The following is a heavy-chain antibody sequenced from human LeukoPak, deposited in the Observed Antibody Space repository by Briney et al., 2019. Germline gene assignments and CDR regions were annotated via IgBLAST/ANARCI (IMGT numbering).Heavy chain of an antibody. D-gene: IGHD3-10*01. CDR1: GGSMSIYY. CDR3: ARVRDTMVRGVIAN. V-gene: IGHV4-59*12. CDR2: VSYSGST. J-gene: IGHJ4*02. Sequence: SETLSLTCNVSGGSMSIYYWSWIRQPPGKALEWIGYVSYSGSTNYNPSLKSRVTISVDTSKNQFSLKLSSVTAADTAVYYCARVRDTMVRGVIANWGQGTLVTVSS.